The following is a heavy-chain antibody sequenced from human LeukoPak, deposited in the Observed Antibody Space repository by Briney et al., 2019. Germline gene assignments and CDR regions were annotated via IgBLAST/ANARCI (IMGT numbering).Heavy chain of an antibody. D-gene: IGHD1-26*01. J-gene: IGHJ4*02. V-gene: IGHV4-61*02. CDR1: GGSISSGSYY. CDR2: IYTSGST. CDR3: ARDPYSGSSYFDY. Sequence: SETLSLTCTVSGGSISSGSYYWSWIRQPAGKGLEWIGRIYTSGSTNYNPSLKSRVTISVDTSKNQFSLKLNSVTAADTVVYYCARDPYSGSSYFDYWGQGTLVTVSS.